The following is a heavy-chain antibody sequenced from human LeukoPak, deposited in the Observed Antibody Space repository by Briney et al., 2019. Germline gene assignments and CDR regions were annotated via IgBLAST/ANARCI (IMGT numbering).Heavy chain of an antibody. CDR2: INPNSGGT. CDR1: GGTFSSYA. CDR3: ARGFYDSSGYYKTNWFDP. V-gene: IGHV1-2*02. J-gene: IGHJ5*02. Sequence: ASVKVSCKASGGTFSSYAISWVRQAPGQGLEWMGWINPNSGGTNYAQKFQGRVTMTRDTSISTAYMELSRLRSDDTAVYYCARGFYDSSGYYKTNWFDPWGQGTLVTVSS. D-gene: IGHD3-22*01.